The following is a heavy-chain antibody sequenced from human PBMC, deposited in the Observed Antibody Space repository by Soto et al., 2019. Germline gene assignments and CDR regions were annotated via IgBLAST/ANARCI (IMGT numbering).Heavy chain of an antibody. V-gene: IGHV3-72*01. D-gene: IGHD6-13*01. Sequence: GGSLRLSCAASGFTFSDHYMDWVRQAPGKGLEWVGRTRNKANSYTTEYAASVKGRFTISRDDSKNSLYLQMNSLKTEDTAVYYCARDLIAAAGRNYYYYGMDVWGQGTTVTVSS. CDR3: ARDLIAAAGRNYYYYGMDV. CDR1: GFTFSDHY. CDR2: TRNKANSYTT. J-gene: IGHJ6*02.